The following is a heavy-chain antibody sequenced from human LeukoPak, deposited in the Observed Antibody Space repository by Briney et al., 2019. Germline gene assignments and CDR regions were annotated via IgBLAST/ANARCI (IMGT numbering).Heavy chain of an antibody. J-gene: IGHJ4*02. Sequence: GASVKVSRKASGYTFTSYYMHWVRQAPGQGLEWMGIINPSGGSTSYAQKFQGRVTMTRDTSTSTVYMELSSLRSEDTAVYYCARLLSDIVVVVAARDFDYWGQGTLVTVSS. CDR1: GYTFTSYY. CDR3: ARLLSDIVVVVAARDFDY. D-gene: IGHD2-15*01. CDR2: INPSGGST. V-gene: IGHV1-46*01.